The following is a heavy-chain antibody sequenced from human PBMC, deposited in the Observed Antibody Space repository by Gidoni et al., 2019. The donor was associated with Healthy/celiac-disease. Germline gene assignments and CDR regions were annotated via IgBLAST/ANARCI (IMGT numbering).Heavy chain of an antibody. J-gene: IGHJ4*02. CDR1: GFTFSSYA. D-gene: IGHD2-2*01. CDR3: AKDRERYCSSTSCLYFDY. V-gene: IGHV3-23*01. CDR2: SSGSGGST. Sequence: EVQLLESGGGLVQPGGSLRISCAASGFTFSSYALSGVRQAPGKGLEWVSASSGSGGSTYYADSVKGRFTISRDNSKNTLYLQMNSLRAEDTAVYYCAKDRERYCSSTSCLYFDYWGQGTLVTVSS.